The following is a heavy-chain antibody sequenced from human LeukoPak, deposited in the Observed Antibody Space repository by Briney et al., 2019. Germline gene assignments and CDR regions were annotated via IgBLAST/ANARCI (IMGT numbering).Heavy chain of an antibody. CDR2: ISSSSSTI. V-gene: IGHV3-48*01. Sequence: GGSLRLSCAASGFTFSSYSMNWVRQAPGKGLEWVSFISSSSSTIYYADSVKGRFTISRDNAKNSLYLQMNSLRAEDTAVYYCARVPSYYGSLSAVDYWGQGTLVTVSS. CDR3: ARVPSYYGSLSAVDY. CDR1: GFTFSSYS. D-gene: IGHD3-10*01. J-gene: IGHJ4*02.